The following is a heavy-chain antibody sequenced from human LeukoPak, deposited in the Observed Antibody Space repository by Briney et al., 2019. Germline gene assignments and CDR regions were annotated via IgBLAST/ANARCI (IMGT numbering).Heavy chain of an antibody. J-gene: IGHJ4*02. V-gene: IGHV5-51*01. CDR3: ARMRELEFEEYYFDS. Sequence: GASLQISCKGSGYTFTSYWIGWVRQLPGKGLEWMGIIYPGDSDTTYSPSFQGQVTISADKSLSNAYLHWSSLKASDTAIYYCARMRELEFEEYYFDSWGQGTLVTVSS. CDR1: GYTFTSYW. D-gene: IGHD1-1*01. CDR2: IYPGDSDT.